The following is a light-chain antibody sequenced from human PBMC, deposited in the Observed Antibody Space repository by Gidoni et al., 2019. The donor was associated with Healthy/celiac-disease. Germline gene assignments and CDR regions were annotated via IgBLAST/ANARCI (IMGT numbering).Light chain of an antibody. V-gene: IGLV2-14*01. CDR1: SSDVGGYNY. CDR2: EVS. Sequence: QSALTQPASVSGSPGQSTTISCTGTSSDVGGYNYVSWYQQHPGKAPKLMIYEVSNRPSGVSNRFSGSKSGNTASLTISGLQAEDEADYYCSSYTSSSTPYVVFGGGTKLTVL. J-gene: IGLJ2*01. CDR3: SSYTSSSTPYVV.